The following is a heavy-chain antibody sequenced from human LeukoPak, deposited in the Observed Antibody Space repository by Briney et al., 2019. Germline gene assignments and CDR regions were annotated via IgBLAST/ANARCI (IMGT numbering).Heavy chain of an antibody. V-gene: IGHV4-4*09. CDR3: ARSFQKWELYFDY. Sequence: SETLSLTCTVSGGSISSYYWSWIRQPPGKGLEWIGYIYTSRSTNHNPSLKSRVTISVDTSKNRFSLKLSSVTAADTAVYYCARSFQKWELYFDYWVQGTLVTVSS. CDR2: IYTSRST. D-gene: IGHD1-26*01. CDR1: GGSISSYY. J-gene: IGHJ4*02.